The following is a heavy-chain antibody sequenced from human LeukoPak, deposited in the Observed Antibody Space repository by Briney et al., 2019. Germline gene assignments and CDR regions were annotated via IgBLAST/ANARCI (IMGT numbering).Heavy chain of an antibody. V-gene: IGHV3-30*18. CDR3: AKDSSSWYYFDY. Sequence: GRSLRLSCAASGFTFSSYGMHWFRQAPGKGLEWVAVISYDGSNKYYADSVKGRFTISRDNSKNTLYLQMNSLRAEDTAVYYCAKDSSSWYYFDYWGQGTLVTVSS. CDR2: ISYDGSNK. CDR1: GFTFSSYG. J-gene: IGHJ4*02. D-gene: IGHD6-13*01.